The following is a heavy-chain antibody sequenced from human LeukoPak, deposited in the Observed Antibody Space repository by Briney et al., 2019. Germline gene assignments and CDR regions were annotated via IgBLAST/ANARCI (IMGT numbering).Heavy chain of an antibody. V-gene: IGHV3-7*01. CDR1: GFTFCELW. D-gene: IGHD4-11*01. Sequence: HPGGSLRLFCAASGFTFCELWMGWLRQAPGKGLEWVANINQGGSESYYVDSVKGRFTISRDNAKKSLFLQMNSLRAEDTAVYFCTKGRSNHYWGQGTLVTVST. CDR2: INQGGSES. J-gene: IGHJ4*02. CDR3: TKGRSNHY.